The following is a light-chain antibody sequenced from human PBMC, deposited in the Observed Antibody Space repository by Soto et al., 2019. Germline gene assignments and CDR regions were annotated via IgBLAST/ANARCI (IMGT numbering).Light chain of an antibody. J-gene: IGKJ1*01. Sequence: IVLTQSPPTLSLSPGERATLSSGASQSVSSFLAWYQQKPGQAPRLLLSGASTRATGIPARFSGSGSWTEFTLPIISLLSEDFSVYYCQQYNNWSPITFGQGTKVDIK. V-gene: IGKV3-15*01. CDR1: QSVSSF. CDR2: GAS. CDR3: QQYNNWSPIT.